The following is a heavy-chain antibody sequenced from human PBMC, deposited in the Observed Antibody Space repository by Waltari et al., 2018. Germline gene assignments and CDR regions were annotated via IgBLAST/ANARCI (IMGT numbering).Heavy chain of an antibody. V-gene: IGHV3-53*01. Sequence: EVQLVESGGGLIQPGGSLRLSCAASGFTVSSNYMSWVRQAPGKGLGWVSVIYSGGSTYYADSVKGRFTISRDNSKNTLYLQMNSLRAEDTAVYYCASMDYYDSSGYAFDIWGQGTMVTVSS. CDR1: GFTVSSNY. CDR3: ASMDYYDSSGYAFDI. D-gene: IGHD3-22*01. CDR2: IYSGGST. J-gene: IGHJ3*02.